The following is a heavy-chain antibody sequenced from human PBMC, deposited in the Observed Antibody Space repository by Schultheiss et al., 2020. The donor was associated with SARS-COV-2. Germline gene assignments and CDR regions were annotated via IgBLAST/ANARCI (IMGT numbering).Heavy chain of an antibody. CDR2: IYTSGST. V-gene: IGHV4-39*07. Sequence: SETLSLTCTVSGGSISSSSYYWGWIRQPPGKGLEWIGRIYTSGSTNYNPSLKSRVTMSVDTSKNQFSLKLSSVTAADTAVYYCASYYYDSSGYFDYWGQGTLVTVSS. D-gene: IGHD3-22*01. J-gene: IGHJ4*02. CDR3: ASYYYDSSGYFDY. CDR1: GGSISSSSYY.